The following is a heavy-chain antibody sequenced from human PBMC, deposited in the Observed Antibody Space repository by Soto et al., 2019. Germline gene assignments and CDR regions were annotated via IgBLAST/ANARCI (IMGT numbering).Heavy chain of an antibody. D-gene: IGHD3-3*01. CDR2: IYYSGST. CDR3: ARTHSTIFGVVTHMEDAFDI. Sequence: SETLSLTCTVSGGSISSSSYYWGWIRQPPGKGLEWIGSIYYSGSTYYNPSLKSRVTISVDTSKNQFSLKLSSVTAADTAVYYCARTHSTIFGVVTHMEDAFDIWGQGTMVTVSS. CDR1: GGSISSSSYY. V-gene: IGHV4-39*01. J-gene: IGHJ3*02.